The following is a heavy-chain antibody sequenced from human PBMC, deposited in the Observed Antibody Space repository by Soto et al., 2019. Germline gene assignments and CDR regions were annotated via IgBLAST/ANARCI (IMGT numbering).Heavy chain of an antibody. CDR1: GYSYLGYY. V-gene: IGHV1-46*01. Sequence: QVQLVQSGAEVKKPRASVKLSCKTSGYSYLGYYIHSVRQVPGQELESMGRVNPTAGGGPIYAQKFQGKITLTRDTSTSTVYMELSSLRSEDTALYCCHVYGGPAFEFWGQGTLVTVSS. CDR2: VNPTAGGGP. J-gene: IGHJ4*02. D-gene: IGHD3-10*01. CDR3: HVYGGPAFEF.